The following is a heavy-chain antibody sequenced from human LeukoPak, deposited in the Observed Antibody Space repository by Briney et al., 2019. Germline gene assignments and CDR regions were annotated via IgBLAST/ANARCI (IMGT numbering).Heavy chain of an antibody. CDR3: ARTDRTGALGRFRMRSDAFDI. J-gene: IGHJ3*02. Sequence: PGGSLRLSCAASGFTFTNYAMSWVRQAPGKGLEWVSGFSISGTTYYADSVKGRSTVSRDNSKNTLYLQMSSLRADDTAVYYCARTDRTGALGRFRMRSDAFDIWGQGTMVTVSS. CDR2: FSISGTT. CDR1: GFTFTNYA. D-gene: IGHD3-3*01. V-gene: IGHV3-23*01.